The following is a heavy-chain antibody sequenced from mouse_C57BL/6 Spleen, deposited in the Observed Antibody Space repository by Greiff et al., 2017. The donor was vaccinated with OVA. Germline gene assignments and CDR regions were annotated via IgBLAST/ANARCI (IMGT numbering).Heavy chain of an antibody. CDR2: INPNNGGT. CDR3: ARGGEDY. V-gene: IGHV1-26*01. J-gene: IGHJ2*01. CDR1: GYTFTDYY. Sequence: VQLQQSGPELVKPGASVKISCKASGYTFTDYYMNWVQQSHGKSLEWIGDINPNNGGTSYNQKFKGKATLTVDKSSSTAYMELRSLTSEDSAVYYCARGGEDYWGQGTTLTVSS.